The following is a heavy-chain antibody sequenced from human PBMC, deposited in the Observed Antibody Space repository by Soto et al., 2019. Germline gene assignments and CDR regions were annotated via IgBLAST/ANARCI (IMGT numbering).Heavy chain of an antibody. CDR2: NGTAGDT. J-gene: IGHJ6*02. D-gene: IGHD2-15*01. V-gene: IGHV3-13*01. CDR1: GFTFSSYD. Sequence: EVQLLEFGGGLVQPGGSLRLSCAASGFTFSSYDMHWVRQATGKGLEWVSANGTAGDTDYQCSVNGRVTISREDAKISVYLQRNGRRAGDTAVYYCARGAKYFSGGSCYSGFYYYGMDVWGQGTTVTVAS. CDR3: ARGAKYFSGGSCYSGFYYYGMDV.